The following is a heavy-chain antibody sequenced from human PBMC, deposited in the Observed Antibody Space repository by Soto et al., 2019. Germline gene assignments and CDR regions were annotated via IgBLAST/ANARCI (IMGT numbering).Heavy chain of an antibody. V-gene: IGHV1-3*01. CDR1: GYTFTSYA. J-gene: IGHJ4*02. CDR2: INAGNGNT. D-gene: IGHD3-10*01. Sequence: ASVKVSCKASGYTFTSYAMHWVRQAPGQRLEWMGWINAGNGNTKYSQKFQGRVTITRDTSTSTAYMELRSLRSDDTAVYFCARDLDGSGSYYTNYWGQGTLVTVPS. CDR3: ARDLDGSGSYYTNY.